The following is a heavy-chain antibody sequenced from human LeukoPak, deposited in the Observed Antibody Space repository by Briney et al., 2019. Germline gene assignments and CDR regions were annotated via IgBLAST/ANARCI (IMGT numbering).Heavy chain of an antibody. D-gene: IGHD1-14*01. J-gene: IGHJ6*03. CDR3: ARDTPYIYYYYMDV. V-gene: IGHV1-2*06. Sequence: ASVKVSCKASGNTFTGYYMHWVRQAPGQGLEWMGRINPNSGGTNYAQKFQGRVTMTRDTSISTAYMELSRLRSDDTAVYYCARDTPYIYYYYMDVWGKGTTVTVSS. CDR2: INPNSGGT. CDR1: GNTFTGYY.